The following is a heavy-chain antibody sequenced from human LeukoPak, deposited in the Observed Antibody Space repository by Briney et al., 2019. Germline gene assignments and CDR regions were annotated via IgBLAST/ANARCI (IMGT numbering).Heavy chain of an antibody. J-gene: IGHJ6*03. CDR2: ISYSGNT. D-gene: IGHD3-22*01. CDR3: SRLTHSYYSDTSGYYPYYYMDV. V-gene: IGHV4-39*02. CDR1: AGSISSSDYY. Sequence: SETLSLTCTVSAGSISSSDYYWGWIRQSPGKGLEWSGRISYSGNTYYNPSLKSRVTISVDTSKNHFSLRLSSVTAADTAVYFCSRLTHSYYSDTSGYYPYYYMDVWGEGTTVTVSS.